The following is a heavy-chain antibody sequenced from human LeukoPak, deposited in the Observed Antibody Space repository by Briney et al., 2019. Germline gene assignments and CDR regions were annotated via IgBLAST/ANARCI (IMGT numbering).Heavy chain of an antibody. CDR1: GYSFTRYW. D-gene: IGHD3-10*01. CDR2: IYSGDSDT. V-gene: IGHV5-51*01. J-gene: IGHJ6*02. Sequence: GESLKISCKGSGYSFTRYWIGWVRQLPGKGLEWMGIIYSGDSDTRYSPSFQGQVTISADKSISTAHLQGSSLKASDTAMYYCARHLSFYGSGSLYGMDVWRQGTTVSVPS. CDR3: ARHLSFYGSGSLYGMDV.